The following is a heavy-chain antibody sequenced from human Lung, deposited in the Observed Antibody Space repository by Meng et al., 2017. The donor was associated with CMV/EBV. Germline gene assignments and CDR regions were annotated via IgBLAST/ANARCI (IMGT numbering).Heavy chain of an antibody. J-gene: IGHJ6*02. Sequence: SLKISCAASGFNFDDYSVHWVRQAPGKGLEWVSGIGWNSGNVGYGDSVKGRFTISRDNGKNSLCLQMNSLRAEDTALYYCTRVGLAMDVWGQGTPVTVSS. CDR1: GFNFDDYS. CDR3: TRVGLAMDV. CDR2: IGWNSGNV. V-gene: IGHV3-9*01. D-gene: IGHD3-16*01.